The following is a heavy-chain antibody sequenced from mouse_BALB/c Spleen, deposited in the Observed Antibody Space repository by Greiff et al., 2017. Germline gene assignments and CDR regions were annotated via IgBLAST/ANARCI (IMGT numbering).Heavy chain of an antibody. CDR1: GYTFTSYW. Sequence: QVQLKQSGAELAKPGASVKMSCKASGYTFTSYWMHWVKQRPGQGLEWIGYINPSTGYTEYNQKFKDKATLTADKSSSTAYMQLSSLTSEDSAVYYCASYYYGSSSFDDWGQGTTLTVSS. V-gene: IGHV1-7*01. D-gene: IGHD1-1*01. CDR2: INPSTGYT. J-gene: IGHJ2*01. CDR3: ASYYYGSSSFDD.